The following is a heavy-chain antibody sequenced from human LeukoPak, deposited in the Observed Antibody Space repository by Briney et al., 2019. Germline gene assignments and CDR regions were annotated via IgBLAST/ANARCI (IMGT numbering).Heavy chain of an antibody. J-gene: IGHJ4*02. V-gene: IGHV4-59*01. CDR3: ARGWGYEDY. D-gene: IGHD3-16*01. CDR1: GGSISSDY. CDR2: IYYSGTT. Sequence: SETLSLTCTVSGGSISSDYWSWIRQSPGKGLEWIGYIYYSGTTSYNPSLKSRVTISLDTSKNQFSLKLSSVTAADTAVYYCARGWGYEDYWGQGTLVTVSS.